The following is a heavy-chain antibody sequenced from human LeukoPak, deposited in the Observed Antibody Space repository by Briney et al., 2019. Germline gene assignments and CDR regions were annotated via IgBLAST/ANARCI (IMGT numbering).Heavy chain of an antibody. CDR2: INHSGST. CDR1: GGSFSGYY. J-gene: IGHJ5*02. V-gene: IGHV4-34*01. D-gene: IGHD6-13*01. CDR3: ARRKSSSWYLNWFDP. Sequence: ASETLSFTCAVYGGSFSGYYWSWIRQPPGKGLEWIGEINHSGSTNYNPSLKSRVTMSVDTSKNQFSLKLSSVTAADTAVYYCARRKSSSWYLNWFDPWGQGTLVTVSS.